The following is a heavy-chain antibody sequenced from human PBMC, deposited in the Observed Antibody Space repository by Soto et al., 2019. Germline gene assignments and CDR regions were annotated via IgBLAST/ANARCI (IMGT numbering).Heavy chain of an antibody. D-gene: IGHD3-10*01. V-gene: IGHV3-30*18. CDR1: GFTFSSFG. Sequence: QVQLVESGGGVVQPGRSLRLSCAASGFTFSSFGMHWVRQAPGKGLEWVALISYDGSDEYYRDSVKGRFTISRDNSKNTLVLQGNSLRPEDTAVYYCAKETSPGVSAGSSDYSGQGGLVSVSS. CDR3: AKETSPGVSAGSSDY. J-gene: IGHJ4*02. CDR2: ISYDGSDE.